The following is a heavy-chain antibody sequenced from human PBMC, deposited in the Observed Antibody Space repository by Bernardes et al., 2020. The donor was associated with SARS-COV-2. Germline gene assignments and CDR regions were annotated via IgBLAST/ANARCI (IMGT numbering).Heavy chain of an antibody. Sequence: ASVKVSCKVSGYTLTELSMHWVRQAPGKGLEWMGGFDPEDGETIYAQKFQGRVTMTEDTSTDTAYMELSSLRSEDTAVYYCATDGGAGGYNWFDPWGQGTLVTVSS. J-gene: IGHJ5*02. D-gene: IGHD2-15*01. V-gene: IGHV1-24*01. CDR2: FDPEDGET. CDR3: ATDGGAGGYNWFDP. CDR1: GYTLTELS.